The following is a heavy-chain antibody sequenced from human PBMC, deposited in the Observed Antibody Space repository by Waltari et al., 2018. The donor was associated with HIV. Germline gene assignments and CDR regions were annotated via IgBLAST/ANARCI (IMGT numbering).Heavy chain of an antibody. CDR3: AGSHSSGWYVWFDP. CDR1: GYTFTDYY. D-gene: IGHD6-19*01. J-gene: IGHJ5*02. CDR2: INPNSGGT. Sequence: QVQLVQSGAEVKKPGASVKVSCKASGYTFTDYYLHWVRQAPGQGLEWMGWINPNSGGTKYAQKFQGRVTMTTDTSISTAYMEVRMLISDDTAVYFCAGSHSSGWYVWFDPWGQGTLVTVS. V-gene: IGHV1-2*02.